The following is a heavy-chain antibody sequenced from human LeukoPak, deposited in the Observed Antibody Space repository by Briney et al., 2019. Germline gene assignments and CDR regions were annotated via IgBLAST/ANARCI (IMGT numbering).Heavy chain of an antibody. CDR3: TRDTGTTGEVKFDP. J-gene: IGHJ5*02. CDR1: GVSISSYY. CDR2: IHTSGST. D-gene: IGHD4-17*01. V-gene: IGHV4-4*07. Sequence: SETLSLTCTVSGVSISSYYWSWIRQPAGKGLEWIGRIHTSGSTNYNPSLKSRVTMSVDTSKSQFSLNLMSVTAADTAVYYCTRDTGTTGEVKFDPWGQGTLVTVSS.